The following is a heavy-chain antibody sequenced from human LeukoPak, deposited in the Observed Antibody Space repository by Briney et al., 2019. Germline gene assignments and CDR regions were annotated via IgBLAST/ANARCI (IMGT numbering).Heavy chain of an antibody. J-gene: IGHJ4*02. V-gene: IGHV4-39*01. CDR3: ARRPGSYESGHGDDY. Sequence: SETLSLTCSVFGGSISSSGYYWGWIRQPPGKGLEWIGSMYYGGSVSFNPSLRSRISISMDSPKNQFSLKLNSVTAADTAVYYCARRPGSYESGHGDDYWGRGTLVTVSS. CDR2: MYYGGSV. CDR1: GGSISSSGYY. D-gene: IGHD3-3*01.